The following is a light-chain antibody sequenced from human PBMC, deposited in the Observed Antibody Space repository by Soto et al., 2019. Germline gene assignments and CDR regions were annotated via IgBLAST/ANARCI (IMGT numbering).Light chain of an antibody. CDR3: QHYSSQT. Sequence: EIVMTQSPATLSVSPGERATLSCRASQSLSSSKLAWYQQRPGQAPRLLIYGASSRATGIPDRFSGSGSGTDFTLTISRLEPEDSAVYFCQHYSSQTFGQGTKVDIK. CDR1: QSLSSSK. CDR2: GAS. J-gene: IGKJ1*01. V-gene: IGKV3-20*01.